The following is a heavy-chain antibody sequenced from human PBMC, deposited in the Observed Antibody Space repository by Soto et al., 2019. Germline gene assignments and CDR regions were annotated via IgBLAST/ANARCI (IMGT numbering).Heavy chain of an antibody. D-gene: IGHD6-6*01. Sequence: SETLSLTCAVYGGSFSGYYWSWIRQPPGKGLEWIGEISPSGTTNYSPSLKSRVSISVDTSKNQFSLNLTSLTAADTAVYYCARAPKVSGSAQTRPDFWGQGSLVT. CDR3: ARAPKVSGSAQTRPDF. CDR2: ISPSGTT. V-gene: IGHV4-34*01. J-gene: IGHJ4*02. CDR1: GGSFSGYY.